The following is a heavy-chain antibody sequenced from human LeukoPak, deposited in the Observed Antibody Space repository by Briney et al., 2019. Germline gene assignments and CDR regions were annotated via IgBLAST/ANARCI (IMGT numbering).Heavy chain of an antibody. CDR2: IYYSGST. CDR3: ARDPSPFYSGSYLGFDP. D-gene: IGHD1-26*01. CDR1: GGSISSYY. Sequence: NTSETLSLTCTVSGGSISSYYWSWIRQPPGKGLEWLGYIYYSGSTNYNPSLKSRVTISVDTSKNQFSLKLSSVTAADTAVYYCARDPSPFYSGSYLGFDPWGQGTLVTVSS. J-gene: IGHJ5*02. V-gene: IGHV4-59*01.